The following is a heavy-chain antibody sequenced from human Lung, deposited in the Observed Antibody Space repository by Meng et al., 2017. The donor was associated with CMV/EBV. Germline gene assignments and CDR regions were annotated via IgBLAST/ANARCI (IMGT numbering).Heavy chain of an antibody. CDR2: INHSGST. Sequence: SQXXSLTXAVYGGSFSGYYWSWIRQPPGKGLEWIGEINHSGSTNYNPSLKSRVTISVDTSKNQFSLKLSPVTAADTAVYYCARGLSCPRYCSSTSCYCYYGMAVWXQGTTVTVSS. CDR1: GGSFSGYY. D-gene: IGHD2-2*01. J-gene: IGHJ6*02. V-gene: IGHV4-34*01. CDR3: ARGLSCPRYCSSTSCYCYYGMAV.